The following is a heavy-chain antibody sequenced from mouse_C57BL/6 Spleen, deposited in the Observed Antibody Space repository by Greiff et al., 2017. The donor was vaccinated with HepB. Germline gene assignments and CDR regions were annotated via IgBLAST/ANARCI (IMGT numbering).Heavy chain of an antibody. J-gene: IGHJ1*03. Sequence: QVQLKQSGPGLVQPSQSLSITCTVSGFSLTSYGVHWVRQSPGKGLEWLGVIWSGGSTDYNAAFISRLSISKDNSKSQVFFKMNSLQADDTAIYYCARDEENYYGSSHWYFDVWGTGTTVTVSS. CDR3: ARDEENYYGSSHWYFDV. CDR2: IWSGGST. D-gene: IGHD1-1*01. V-gene: IGHV2-2*01. CDR1: GFSLTSYG.